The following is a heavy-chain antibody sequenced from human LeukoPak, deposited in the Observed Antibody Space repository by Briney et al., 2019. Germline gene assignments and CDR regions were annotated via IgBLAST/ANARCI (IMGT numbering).Heavy chain of an antibody. Sequence: GGSLRLSCAASGFTFSNYWMSWVRQAPGKGLEWVSCISSSSTYIYYAGSVRGRFAISRDNAKNSLYLQMNSLRAEDTAVYYCVRENHGSFDYWGQGSLVIVSS. CDR1: GFTFSNYW. CDR2: ISSSSTYI. D-gene: IGHD1-14*01. CDR3: VRENHGSFDY. J-gene: IGHJ4*02. V-gene: IGHV3-21*01.